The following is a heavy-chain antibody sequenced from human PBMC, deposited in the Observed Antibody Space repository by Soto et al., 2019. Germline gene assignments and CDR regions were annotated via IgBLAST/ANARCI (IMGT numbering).Heavy chain of an antibody. CDR1: GFTFSSYG. CDR3: ARGPDQDIVLVPAAMGTFDP. J-gene: IGHJ5*02. CDR2: IWYDGSNK. V-gene: IGHV3-33*01. D-gene: IGHD2-2*01. Sequence: SLRLSCAASGFTFSSYGMHWVRQAPGKGLEWVAVIWYDGSNKYYADSVKGRFTISRDNSKNTLYLQMNSLRAEDTAVYYCARGPDQDIVLVPAAMGTFDPWGQGTLVTVSS.